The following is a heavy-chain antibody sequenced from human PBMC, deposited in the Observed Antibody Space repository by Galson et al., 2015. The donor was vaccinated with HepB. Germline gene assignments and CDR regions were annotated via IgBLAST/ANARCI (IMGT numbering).Heavy chain of an antibody. CDR3: ARADDSSGSYAFDI. V-gene: IGHV4-31*03. CDR1: GGSISSGGYY. J-gene: IGHJ3*02. Sequence: LSLTCTVSGGSISSGGYYRSWIRQHPGKGLEWIGYIYYSGSTYYNPSLKSRVTISVDTSKNQFSLKLSSVTAADTAVYYCARADDSSGSYAFDIWGQGTMVTVSS. CDR2: IYYSGST. D-gene: IGHD3-22*01.